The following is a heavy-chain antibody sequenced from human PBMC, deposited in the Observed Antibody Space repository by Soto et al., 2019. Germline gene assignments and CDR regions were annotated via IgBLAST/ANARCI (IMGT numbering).Heavy chain of an antibody. CDR3: ARDPTTIFGVAPQAADAFDI. Sequence: GSLRLSCPASGFTFSSYSMNWVRQAPGKGLEWVSSISSSSSYIYYADSVKGRFTISRDNAKNSLYLQMNSLRAEDTAVYYCARDPTTIFGVAPQAADAFDIWGQGTMVTVSS. D-gene: IGHD3-3*01. CDR2: ISSSSSYI. V-gene: IGHV3-21*01. J-gene: IGHJ3*02. CDR1: GFTFSSYS.